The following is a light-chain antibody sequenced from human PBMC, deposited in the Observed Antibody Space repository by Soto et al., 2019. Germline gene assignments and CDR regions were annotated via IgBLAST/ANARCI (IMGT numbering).Light chain of an antibody. Sequence: DIQMTQSPSSLSASVGDRVTITCRASQSISDYLNWYQQKPGKAPELLIYAASTLQSGVPSRFSGSGSGTDFTLTISRLQPEDFATYYCQQSYRILTFGQGTKVEIK. CDR2: AAS. CDR3: QQSYRILT. J-gene: IGKJ1*01. CDR1: QSISDY. V-gene: IGKV1-39*01.